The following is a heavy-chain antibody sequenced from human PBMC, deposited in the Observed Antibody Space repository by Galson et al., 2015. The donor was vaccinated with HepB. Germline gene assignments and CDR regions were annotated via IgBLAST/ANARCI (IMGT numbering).Heavy chain of an antibody. Sequence: SETLSLTCGVSGTSFSSYYWSWIRQPPGKGLEWIGYIHYSGSTNYNPSLKSRVTISVDTSKNQFSLKLTSVTAADTAVYYCARSDYTSTSCYGYHYYGLDVWGQGTTVTVSS. CDR1: GTSFSSYY. V-gene: IGHV4-59*08. CDR2: IHYSGST. D-gene: IGHD2-2*01. J-gene: IGHJ6*02. CDR3: ARSDYTSTSCYGYHYYGLDV.